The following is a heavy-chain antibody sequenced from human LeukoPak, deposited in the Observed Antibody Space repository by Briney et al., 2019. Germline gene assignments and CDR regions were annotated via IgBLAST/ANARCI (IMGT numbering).Heavy chain of an antibody. V-gene: IGHV3-21*01. CDR3: ARDGQGIAVAFDY. CDR2: ISSRNSYI. D-gene: IGHD6-19*01. Sequence: GGSLRLSCAASGFSFSSYVMNWVRQAPGKGLEWVSSISSRNSYIYYVDSVKGRFTISRDNAKNSLYLQMNSLRAEDTAVYYCARDGQGIAVAFDYWGQGTLVTVSS. J-gene: IGHJ4*02. CDR1: GFSFSSYV.